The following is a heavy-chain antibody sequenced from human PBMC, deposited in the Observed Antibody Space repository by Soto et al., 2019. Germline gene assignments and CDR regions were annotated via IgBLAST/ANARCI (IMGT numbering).Heavy chain of an antibody. CDR1: GYSFTTYW. D-gene: IGHD6-13*01. CDR2: IYPGDSDT. Sequence: EVQLVQSGAEVKKPGESLKISCKGSGYSFTTYWIGWVRQMPGKGLEGMVIIYPGDSDTRYSPSFQGQVTISADKSINTTYLQWSSLKASDTAIYYCARQASAGKNYYAMDVWVQGTTVTVSS. CDR3: ARQASAGKNYYAMDV. V-gene: IGHV5-51*01. J-gene: IGHJ6*02.